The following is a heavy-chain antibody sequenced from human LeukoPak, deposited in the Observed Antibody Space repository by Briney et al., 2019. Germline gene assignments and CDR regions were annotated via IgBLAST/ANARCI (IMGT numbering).Heavy chain of an antibody. CDR2: IYHSGTT. Sequence: PSETLSLTCAVSGDSISSTSWWSWVRQPPGKGLEWIGEIYHSGTTNYNPSLKSRVTISVDKSKNQFSLNVNSVTAADTAVYYCVRGCSAGSCYGGYWGQGTLVTVSS. D-gene: IGHD2-15*01. CDR1: GDSISSTSW. J-gene: IGHJ4*02. CDR3: VRGCSAGSCYGGY. V-gene: IGHV4-4*02.